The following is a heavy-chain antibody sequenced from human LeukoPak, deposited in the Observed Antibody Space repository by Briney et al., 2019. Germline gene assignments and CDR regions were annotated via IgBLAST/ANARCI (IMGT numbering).Heavy chain of an antibody. Sequence: GGSLRLSCAASGFTFSSYAMHWVRQAPGKGLEWVTVISYDGTNKYYADSVKGRFTISRDNSKNTLYLQMNSLRAEDTAVYYCGSSGYSMGYWGQGTLVTVSS. CDR2: ISYDGTNK. J-gene: IGHJ4*02. D-gene: IGHD5-12*01. CDR1: GFTFSSYA. V-gene: IGHV3-30*04. CDR3: GSSGYSMGY.